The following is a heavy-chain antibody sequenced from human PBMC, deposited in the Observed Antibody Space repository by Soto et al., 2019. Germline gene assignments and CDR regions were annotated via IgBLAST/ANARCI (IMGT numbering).Heavy chain of an antibody. J-gene: IGHJ6*02. V-gene: IGHV3-30-3*01. D-gene: IGHD3-22*01. CDR2: ISYDGSNK. CDR3: ARDRYYDSSGLAYGMDV. CDR1: GFTFSSYV. Sequence: PGGSLRLSCAASGFTFSSYVMNWVRQAPGKGLEWVASISYDGSNKYYADSVKGRFTISRDNSKNTLYLQMNSLRAEDTAVFYCARDRYYDSSGLAYGMDVWGQGTTVTVSS.